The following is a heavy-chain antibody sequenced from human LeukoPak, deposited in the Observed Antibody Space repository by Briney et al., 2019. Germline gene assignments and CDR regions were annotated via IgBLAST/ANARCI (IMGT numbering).Heavy chain of an antibody. V-gene: IGHV1-69*13. CDR2: IIPIFGTA. Sequence: GASVKVSCKASGYTFTSYAISWVRQAPGQGLEWMGGIIPIFGTANYAQKFQGRVTITADESTSTAYMELSSLRSEDTAVYYCARGTSYGPNYYYYYMDVWGKGTTVTISS. CDR3: ARGTSYGPNYYYYYMDV. D-gene: IGHD5-18*01. J-gene: IGHJ6*03. CDR1: GYTFTSYA.